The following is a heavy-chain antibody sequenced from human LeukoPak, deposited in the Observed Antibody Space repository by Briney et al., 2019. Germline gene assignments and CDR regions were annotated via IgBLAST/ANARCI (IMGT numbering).Heavy chain of an antibody. V-gene: IGHV4-4*07. CDR1: GGSISSYY. D-gene: IGHD5-12*01. CDR2: IYTSGST. Sequence: SETLSLTCTVSGGSISSYYWSWIRQPAGKGLEWIGRIYTSGSTNYNPSLKSRVTISVDTSKNQFSLKLNSVTAADTAVYYCARVSGYDWESFYDYWGQGTLVTVSS. CDR3: ARVSGYDWESFYDY. J-gene: IGHJ4*02.